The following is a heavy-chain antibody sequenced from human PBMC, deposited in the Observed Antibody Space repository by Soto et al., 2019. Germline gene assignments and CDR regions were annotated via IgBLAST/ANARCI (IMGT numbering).Heavy chain of an antibody. D-gene: IGHD2-2*01. CDR3: ARGFPYCSSTSCLRRGFDP. CDR2: ISAYNGNT. V-gene: IGHV1-18*01. Sequence: VSVKVSCKASGYTFTSYGISWVRQAPGQGLEWMGWISAYNGNTNYAQKLQGRVTMTTDTSTSTAYMELRSLRSDDTAVYYCARGFPYCSSTSCLRRGFDPWGQGTLVTVSS. CDR1: GYTFTSYG. J-gene: IGHJ5*02.